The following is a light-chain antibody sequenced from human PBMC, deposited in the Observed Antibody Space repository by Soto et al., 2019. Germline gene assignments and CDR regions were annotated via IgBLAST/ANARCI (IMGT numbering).Light chain of an antibody. V-gene: IGKV1-39*01. CDR2: AAS. J-gene: IGKJ2*01. Sequence: IQLTQSPSSLSASVGDTVTVTCRASQTISNFLXWYQHKPRKGPKLLLYAASSLLSGVSSRFSASQSGTDFTLTISSLPPEDFATYYCQQSYRTPYTFGQGTKLEI. CDR3: QQSYRTPYT. CDR1: QTISNF.